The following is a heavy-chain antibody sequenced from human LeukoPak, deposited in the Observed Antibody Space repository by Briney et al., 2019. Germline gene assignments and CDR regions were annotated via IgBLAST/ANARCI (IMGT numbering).Heavy chain of an antibody. J-gene: IGHJ4*02. V-gene: IGHV3-74*01. CDR2: IDTDGSST. D-gene: IGHD3-9*01. CDR3: ANLRPDYDILTAPFDY. CDR1: GFTFSSYW. Sequence: PGGSLRLSCAASGFTFSSYWMHWVRQAPGKGLVWVSLIDTDGSSTSYADSVKGRFTISRDNAKNTLYLQMNSLRAEDTAVYYCANLRPDYDILTAPFDYWGQGTLVTVSS.